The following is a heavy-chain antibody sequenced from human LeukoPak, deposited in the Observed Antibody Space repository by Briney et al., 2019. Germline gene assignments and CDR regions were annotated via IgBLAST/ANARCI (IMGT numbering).Heavy chain of an antibody. CDR3: AKEVVPTTKAFDP. D-gene: IGHD2-2*01. V-gene: IGHV3-23*01. CDR1: GFSFSSYG. Sequence: GGSLRLSCAVSGFSFSSYGMSWVRQAPGKGLEWVAFISGSGGSTKYADSVKGRFAISRDNSKNTLYLQMNTLRAEDTAVYYCAKEVVPTTKAFDPWGQGTLVTVSS. CDR2: ISGSGGST. J-gene: IGHJ5*02.